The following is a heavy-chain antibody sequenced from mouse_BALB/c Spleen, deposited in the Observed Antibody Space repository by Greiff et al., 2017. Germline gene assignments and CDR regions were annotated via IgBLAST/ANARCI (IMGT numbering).Heavy chain of an antibody. CDR1: GFTFSSFG. CDR2: ISSGSSTI. Sequence: EVKLMESGGGLVQPGGSRKLSCAASGFTFSSFGMHWVRQAPEKGLEWVAYISSGSSTIYYADTVKGRSTISRDNPKNTLFLQMTSLRSEDTAMYYCARSGSYGNYERVYYFDYWGQGTTLTVSS. J-gene: IGHJ2*01. V-gene: IGHV5-17*02. CDR3: ARSGSYGNYERVYYFDY. D-gene: IGHD2-1*01.